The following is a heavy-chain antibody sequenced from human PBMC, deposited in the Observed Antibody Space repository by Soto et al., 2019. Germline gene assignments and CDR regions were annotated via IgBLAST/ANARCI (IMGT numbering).Heavy chain of an antibody. J-gene: IGHJ5*02. Sequence: QVQLQESGPGLVEASQTLSLNCSVSGASIISDGYYWTWIRQHPVKGLELLGYIHYSGGATYSPSYNPSLQSRIAISVATSKRLVSLKLTSVTAADTAVDYCARVPTYSKDVIGYQPFQPWGQGTLVTVSS. V-gene: IGHV4-31*03. CDR3: ARVPTYSKDVIGYQPFQP. CDR1: GASIISDGYY. CDR2: IHYSGGATYSP. D-gene: IGHD3-22*01.